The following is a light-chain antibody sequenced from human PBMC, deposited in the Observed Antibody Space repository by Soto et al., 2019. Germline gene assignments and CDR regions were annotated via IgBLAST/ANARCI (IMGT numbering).Light chain of an antibody. CDR3: QQSYTSPPWT. J-gene: IGKJ1*01. V-gene: IGKV3-20*01. CDR2: GAS. Sequence: EIVLTQSPGTLCLSPGERATLSCRASQSVSSSSLAWYQQKPGQAPRLLIYGASSRATGIPDRFSGSGSGTDFTLTISRLEPEDFATYFCQQSYTSPPWTFGQGTKVEVK. CDR1: QSVSSSS.